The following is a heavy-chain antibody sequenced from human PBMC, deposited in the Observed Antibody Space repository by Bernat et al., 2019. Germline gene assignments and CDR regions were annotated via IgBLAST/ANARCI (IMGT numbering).Heavy chain of an antibody. J-gene: IGHJ4*02. Sequence: QVQLVESGGGVVQPGRSLRLSCAASGFTFSSHAMHWVRQAPGKGLEWVAVISYDESNKFYADSVKGRFTISRDNSENTLYLQMNSLNTEDTAVYYGARDRAVGSGYFHFDYWGQGTLVTVSS. CDR1: GFTFSSHA. CDR3: ARDRAVGSGYFHFDY. D-gene: IGHD5-12*01. CDR2: ISYDESNK. V-gene: IGHV3-30-3*01.